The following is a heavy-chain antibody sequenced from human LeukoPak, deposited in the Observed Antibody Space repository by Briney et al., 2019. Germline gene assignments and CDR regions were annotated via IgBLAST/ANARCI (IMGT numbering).Heavy chain of an antibody. CDR3: ARDPKWLDY. V-gene: IGHV3-7*01. J-gene: IGHJ4*02. CDR1: GFSVSSYW. Sequence: KSGGSLRLSCAASGFSVSSYWMSWVRQAPGKGLEWVANTNQEGSEKYYVDSVKGRFTISKDNAKNSLYLQMNSPRAEDTAVYYCARDPKWLDYWGQGTLVTVSS. CDR2: TNQEGSEK. D-gene: IGHD5-12*01.